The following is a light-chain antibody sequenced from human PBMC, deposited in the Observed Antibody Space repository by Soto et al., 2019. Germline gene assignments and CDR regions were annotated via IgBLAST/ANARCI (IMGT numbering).Light chain of an antibody. V-gene: IGKV2-28*01. CDR2: LGS. Sequence: DIVMTQSPLSLPVTPGEPASISCRSSQSLLQSNGYNYLDWYLQKPGQSPQLLIYLGSNRASGVPDRIRGSGSGTDFTLKISRVEAEDVGVYYCMQALQTPRTFGQGTKVEIK. J-gene: IGKJ1*01. CDR3: MQALQTPRT. CDR1: QSLLQSNGYNY.